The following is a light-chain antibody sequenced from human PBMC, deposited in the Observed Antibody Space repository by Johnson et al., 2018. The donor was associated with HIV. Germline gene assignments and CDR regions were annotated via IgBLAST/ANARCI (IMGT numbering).Light chain of an antibody. Sequence: QSVLTQPPSVSAAPGQKVTISCSGSSSNIGNNYVSWYQQLPGTSPKLLIFENKARPPGIPDRFSAPNSATSATLPIPGLQTGDEADYYCGTWDSSLYVFVFGSGTKVTVL. CDR2: ENK. CDR3: GTWDSSLYVFV. J-gene: IGLJ1*01. V-gene: IGLV1-51*01. CDR1: SSNIGNNY.